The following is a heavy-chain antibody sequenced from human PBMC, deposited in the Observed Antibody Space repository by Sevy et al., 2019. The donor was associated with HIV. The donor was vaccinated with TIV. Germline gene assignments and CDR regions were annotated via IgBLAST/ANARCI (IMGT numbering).Heavy chain of an antibody. D-gene: IGHD3-10*01. Sequence: SETLSLTCAVSGGSIGSGTYYWTWIRQPAGKGLEWVGRICTSGITNYNPSLKSRVTISLDTSKNQFSLNLSSVTAADTAVYYCARYYYGSGKYYSDYWGQGTLVTVSS. CDR2: ICTSGIT. CDR1: GGSIGSGTYY. J-gene: IGHJ4*02. CDR3: ARYYYGSGKYYSDY. V-gene: IGHV4-61*02.